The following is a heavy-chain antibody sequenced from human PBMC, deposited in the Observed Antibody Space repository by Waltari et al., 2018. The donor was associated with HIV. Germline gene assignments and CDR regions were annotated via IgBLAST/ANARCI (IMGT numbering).Heavy chain of an antibody. D-gene: IGHD3-22*01. CDR2: TRYDGTNK. J-gene: IGHJ4*02. V-gene: IGHV3-30*02. Sequence: QVQLVESGAGVVQPGGSLGLSVNAPEFPSRKYGMHWVRRAPGKGLQWVAFTRYDGTNKYYVDSVKGRFIISRDNSKNTLSLQMHSLRAEDTAVYYCAKAPHHYDSSGPVYWGQGTLVTVSS. CDR1: EFPSRKYG. CDR3: AKAPHHYDSSGPVY.